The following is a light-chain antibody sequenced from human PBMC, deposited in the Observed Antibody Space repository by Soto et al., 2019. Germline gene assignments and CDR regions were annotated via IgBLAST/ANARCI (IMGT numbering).Light chain of an antibody. CDR1: QTLSSSF. V-gene: IGKV3-20*01. CDR3: QQYGYLGT. J-gene: IGKJ1*01. Sequence: VLTQSPGTLSLSPGERATLSCRTSQTLSSSFLAWYQQTPGQAPRLLIYDTSTRAIDIPDRFSGSGSGTDFTLTISRLEPEDFAVYYCQQYGYLGTFGQGTKVDIK. CDR2: DTS.